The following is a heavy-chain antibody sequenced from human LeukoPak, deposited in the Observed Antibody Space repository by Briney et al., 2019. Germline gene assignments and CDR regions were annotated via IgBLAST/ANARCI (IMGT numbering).Heavy chain of an antibody. D-gene: IGHD1-26*01. J-gene: IGHJ4*02. CDR1: GFNYNTYW. CDR2: IKQDGSEK. Sequence: GGSLRLSCVASGFNYNTYWMSWARQAPGKGLEWVANIKQDGSEKNYVDSVKGRFTISRDNAKNSLYLQMNSLRAEDTAIYYCTRDYRGTFDYWGQGTLVTVSS. V-gene: IGHV3-7*03. CDR3: TRDYRGTFDY.